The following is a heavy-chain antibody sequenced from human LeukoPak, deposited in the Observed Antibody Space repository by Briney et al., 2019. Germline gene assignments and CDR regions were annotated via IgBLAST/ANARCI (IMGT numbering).Heavy chain of an antibody. D-gene: IGHD3-10*01. CDR1: GYTFTGYY. CDR3: ARVGRIRGVNNWFDP. V-gene: IGHV1-2*02. CDR2: INPNSGGT. J-gene: IGHJ5*02. Sequence: GASVKVSCKASGYTFTGYYMHWVRQAPGQGLEWMGWINPNSGGTNYAQKFQGRVTMTRNTSISTAYMELSSLRSEDTAVYYCARVGRIRGVNNWFDPWGQGTLVTVSS.